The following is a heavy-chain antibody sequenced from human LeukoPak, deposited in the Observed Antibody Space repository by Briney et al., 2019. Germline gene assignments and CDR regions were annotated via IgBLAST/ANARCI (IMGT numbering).Heavy chain of an antibody. V-gene: IGHV3-23*01. CDR3: ARDNSTYYDDIRPAYFDF. CDR2: ISGRGGST. Sequence: GGSLRLSCAASGFTFSNYDMSWVRQAPGKGLEWVSVISGRGGSTYYADSVKGRFTISRDNSKNTLYLQINSLRAEDTAIYFCARDNSTYYDDIRPAYFDFWGQGTLVTVSS. D-gene: IGHD3-22*01. J-gene: IGHJ4*02. CDR1: GFTFSNYD.